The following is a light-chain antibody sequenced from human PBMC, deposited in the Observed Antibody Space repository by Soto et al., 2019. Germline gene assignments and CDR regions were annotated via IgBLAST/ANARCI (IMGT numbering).Light chain of an antibody. CDR1: QSFNRY. V-gene: IGKV3-11*01. J-gene: IGKJ3*01. CDR3: HRRVNWPT. CDR2: DAS. Sequence: EIVLTQSPATLSLSPGERATLSCKTIQSFNRYLDWYQQKPGQAPRLLIYDASNRAAGIPARFSGSVSGTAFSLTISSLEREDFAVYYCHRRVNWPTFGPGPKV.